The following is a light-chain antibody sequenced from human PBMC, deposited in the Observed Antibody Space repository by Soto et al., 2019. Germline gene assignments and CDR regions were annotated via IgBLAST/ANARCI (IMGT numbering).Light chain of an antibody. Sequence: DIQMTQSPSTLSASVGDRVTITCRASQSISSWLAWYQQKPGKAPTLLIYKASSLESGVPSRFSGSGSGTEFTLTISSLQPDDFATYSCQQYRTFGQGTKVEIK. CDR3: QQYRT. V-gene: IGKV1-5*03. J-gene: IGKJ1*01. CDR1: QSISSW. CDR2: KAS.